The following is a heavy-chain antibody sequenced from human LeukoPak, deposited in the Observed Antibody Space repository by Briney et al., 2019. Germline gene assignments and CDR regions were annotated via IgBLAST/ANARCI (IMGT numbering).Heavy chain of an antibody. Sequence: PGGSLRLSCAASGFIFSDFYMLWFRQSPGTGLVSVSRITSDGSGTTYADSVKGRFTISRDNAKNTLYLQMDSLRAEDTAVYYCVRDSTFGVDYGGQGTLVTVSS. CDR1: GFIFSDFY. V-gene: IGHV3-74*01. J-gene: IGHJ4*02. CDR2: ITSDGSGT. D-gene: IGHD3-10*01. CDR3: VRDSTFGVDY.